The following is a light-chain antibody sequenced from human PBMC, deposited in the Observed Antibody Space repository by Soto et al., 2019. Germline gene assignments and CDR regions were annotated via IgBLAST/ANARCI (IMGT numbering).Light chain of an antibody. CDR2: DAS. J-gene: IGKJ1*01. CDR1: QSVNNQ. Sequence: IVLTQSPGTLSLSPGETATLSCRASQSVNNQVAWYQQKPGQAPRLLIYDASNRATGIPARISGSGSGTDFTLTISSLQPEDFATYYCQQSHTTPRTFGQGTKVDIK. V-gene: IGKV3-11*01. CDR3: QQSHTTPRT.